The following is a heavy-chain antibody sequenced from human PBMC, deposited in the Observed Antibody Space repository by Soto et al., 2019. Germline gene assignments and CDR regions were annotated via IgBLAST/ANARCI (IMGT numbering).Heavy chain of an antibody. D-gene: IGHD2-15*01. Sequence: QVQLQESGPGLVKPSETLSLTCTVSGGSISSHYWSWIRQPPGKGLEWIGYIYYSGSTNYNPSRKSRVTISVDTSKNQFSLKLSSVTAADTAVYYCARGGWSMDVWGRGTTVTVSS. V-gene: IGHV4-59*11. J-gene: IGHJ6*02. CDR1: GGSISSHY. CDR3: ARGGWSMDV. CDR2: IYYSGST.